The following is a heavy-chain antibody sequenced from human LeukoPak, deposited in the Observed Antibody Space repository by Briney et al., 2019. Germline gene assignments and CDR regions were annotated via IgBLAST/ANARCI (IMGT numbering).Heavy chain of an antibody. CDR3: AREGYYYDSSGYYPI. Sequence: SETLSLTCTVSGGSISSYYWSWIRQPPGKGLEWIGYIYYSGSTYYNPSLKSRVTISVDTSKNQFSLKLSSVTAADTAVYYCAREGYYYDSSGYYPIWGQGTLVTVSS. V-gene: IGHV4-59*12. CDR2: IYYSGST. D-gene: IGHD3-22*01. CDR1: GGSISSYY. J-gene: IGHJ4*02.